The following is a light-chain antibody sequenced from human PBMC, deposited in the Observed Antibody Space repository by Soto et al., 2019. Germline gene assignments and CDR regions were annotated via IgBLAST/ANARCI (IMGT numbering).Light chain of an antibody. CDR3: QQDNSYPYT. J-gene: IGKJ2*01. CDR1: QSISSW. CDR2: DAS. V-gene: IGKV1-5*01. Sequence: DIPMTQSPSTLSASVGDRVTITCRASQSISSWLAWYQQKPGKAPKLLIYDASSLESGVPSRFSGSGSGTAFSLTVSSLQPDDFATYYCQQDNSYPYTFGQGTKLEIK.